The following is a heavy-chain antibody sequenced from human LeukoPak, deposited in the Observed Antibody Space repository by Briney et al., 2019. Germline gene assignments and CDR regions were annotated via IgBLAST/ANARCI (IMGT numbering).Heavy chain of an antibody. CDR2: ISGSGGST. J-gene: IGHJ2*01. Sequence: GGSLRLSCAASGFTFSSYAMSWVRQAPGKGLEWVSAISGSGGSTYYADSVKGRFTISRDNSKNTLYLQMNSLRAEDTAVYYCARSQAAAGAPYWYFDLWGRGTLVTVSS. V-gene: IGHV3-23*01. CDR3: ARSQAAAGAPYWYFDL. D-gene: IGHD6-13*01. CDR1: GFTFSSYA.